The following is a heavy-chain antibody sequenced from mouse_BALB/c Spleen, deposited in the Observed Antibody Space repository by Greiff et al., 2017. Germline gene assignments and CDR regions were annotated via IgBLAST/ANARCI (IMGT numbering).Heavy chain of an antibody. J-gene: IGHJ1*01. Sequence: EVKLVESGGGLVQPGGSRKLSCAASGFTFSSFGMHWVRQAPEKGLEWVAYISSGSSTIYYADTVKGRFTISRDNPKNTLFLQMTSLRSEDTAMYYCARMGLYWYFDVWGAGTTVTVSS. CDR3: ARMGLYWYFDV. CDR2: ISSGSSTI. CDR1: GFTFSSFG. V-gene: IGHV5-17*02.